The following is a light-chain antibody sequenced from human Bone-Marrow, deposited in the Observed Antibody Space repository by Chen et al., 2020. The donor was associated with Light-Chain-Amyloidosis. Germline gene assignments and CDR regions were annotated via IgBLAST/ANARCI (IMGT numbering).Light chain of an antibody. CDR2: EVT. J-gene: IGLJ3*02. V-gene: IGLV2-14*01. CDR3: QVWDRSSDRPV. Sequence: SPLPQPPSVPGSPGQSIPLSCPGPSSDVGGYNYVSWYQQHPGKAPKVMIYEVTNRPSGVSNRFSGSNSGNTATLTISRVEAGDEADYYCQVWDRSSDRPVFGGGTKLTVL. CDR1: SSDVGGYNY.